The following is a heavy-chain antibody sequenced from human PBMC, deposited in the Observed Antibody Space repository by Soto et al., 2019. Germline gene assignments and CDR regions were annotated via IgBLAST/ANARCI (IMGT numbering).Heavy chain of an antibody. CDR1: GGSITSGNSYS. J-gene: IGHJ5*02. CDR3: ARAVAPYFGTWFDP. Sequence: LSLTCAVSGGSITSGNSYSWSWIRQPPGKGLEWIGSISHTGSTSYNPSLKSRLTMSVDKSKNQFSLRLSSVTATDMAVYYCARAVAPYFGTWFDPWGQGILVTVSS. CDR2: ISHTGST. V-gene: IGHV4-30-2*01. D-gene: IGHD3-10*01.